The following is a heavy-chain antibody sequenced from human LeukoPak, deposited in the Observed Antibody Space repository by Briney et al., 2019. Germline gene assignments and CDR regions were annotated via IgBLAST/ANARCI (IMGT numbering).Heavy chain of an antibody. CDR1: GGSFSGYY. Sequence: PSETLSLTCAVYGGSFSGYYWSWIRQPQGKGLEWIGEINHSGSTNYNPSLKSRATISVDTSKNQFSLKLSSVTAADTAVYYCARISPPMDVWGKGTTVTVSS. CDR2: INHSGST. J-gene: IGHJ6*03. CDR3: ARISPPMDV. D-gene: IGHD3-3*02. V-gene: IGHV4-34*01.